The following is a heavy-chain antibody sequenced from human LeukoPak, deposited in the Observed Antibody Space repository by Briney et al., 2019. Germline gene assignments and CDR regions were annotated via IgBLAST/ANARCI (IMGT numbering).Heavy chain of an antibody. CDR3: ATELAVTATTYWYFDL. D-gene: IGHD2-21*02. J-gene: IGHJ2*01. V-gene: IGHV3-23*01. CDR2: IGCIGSNT. CDR1: GFTFSIYG. Sequence: GGSLRLSCAASGFTFSIYGMSWVRQPPGKGLEWFATIGCIGSNTNYADSVKGRFTISRDNSKHTMYLQMNSLRANDTAVYYCATELAVTATTYWYFDLWGRGTLVTVSS.